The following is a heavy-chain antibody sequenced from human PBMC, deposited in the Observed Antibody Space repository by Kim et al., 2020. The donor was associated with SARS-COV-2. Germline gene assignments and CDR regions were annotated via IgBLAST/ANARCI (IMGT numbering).Heavy chain of an antibody. V-gene: IGHV3-43*01. D-gene: IGHD1-26*01. J-gene: IGHJ4*02. Sequence: VKCRFTISRDNSKNSLYLQMNSLRTEDTALYYCAKDRADGGSYYGYYFDYWGQGTLVTVSS. CDR3: AKDRADGGSYYGYYFDY.